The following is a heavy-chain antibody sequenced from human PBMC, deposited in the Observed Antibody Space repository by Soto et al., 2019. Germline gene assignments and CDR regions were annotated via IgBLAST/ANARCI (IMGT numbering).Heavy chain of an antibody. D-gene: IGHD6-13*01. V-gene: IGHV4-34*01. J-gene: IGHJ5*02. CDR2: INHSGST. Sequence: SETLSLTCAVYGGSFSAYYWSWIRQPPGKGLEWIGEINHSGSTNYNPSLKSRVTISVDTSKNQFSLKLSSVTAADTAVYYCGSAAGTNPNWFDPWGQGTLVTVSS. CDR1: GGSFSAYY. CDR3: GSAAGTNPNWFDP.